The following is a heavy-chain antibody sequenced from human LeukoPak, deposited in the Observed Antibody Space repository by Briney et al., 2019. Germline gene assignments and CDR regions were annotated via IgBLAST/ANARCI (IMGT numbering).Heavy chain of an antibody. J-gene: IGHJ4*02. V-gene: IGHV3-15*01. D-gene: IGHD3-3*01. CDR1: GFTLSNAC. CDR2: NKTKTDVVTT. CDR3: TTVGGNGRDPDY. Sequence: GGSLRLSCAASGFTLSNACMNWVRQAPGKGLEWVGRNKTKTDVVTTDYDAPVKGRFTISRDDSKNTLYLQMTSLKPEDTAVYYCTTVGGNGRDPDYWGQGNPVTVSS.